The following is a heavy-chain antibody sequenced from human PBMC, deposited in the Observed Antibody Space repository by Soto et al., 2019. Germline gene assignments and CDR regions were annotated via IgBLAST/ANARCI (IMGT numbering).Heavy chain of an antibody. J-gene: IGHJ6*02. CDR2: ISYDGSNK. Sequence: GGSLRLSCAASGFTFSSYAMHWVRQAPGKGLEWVAVISYDGSNKYYADSVKGRFTISRDNSKNTLYLQMNSLRAEDTAVYYCARDPQGAEGASYYYYGMDVWGQGTTVTVSS. CDR1: GFTFSSYA. V-gene: IGHV3-30-3*01. D-gene: IGHD3-16*01. CDR3: ARDPQGAEGASYYYYGMDV.